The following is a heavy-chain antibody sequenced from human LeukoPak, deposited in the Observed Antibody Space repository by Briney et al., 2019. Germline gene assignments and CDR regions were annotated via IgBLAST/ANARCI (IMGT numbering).Heavy chain of an antibody. J-gene: IGHJ6*03. Sequence: ASVKVSCKASGYTLTGYYMHWVRQAPGQGLEWMGWINPNSGGTNYAQKFQGRVTMTRDTSISTAYMELSRLRSDDTAVYYCAREGIGDYGSGSYSPRYYMDVWGKGTTVTVSS. CDR3: AREGIGDYGSGSYSPRYYMDV. V-gene: IGHV1-2*02. CDR2: INPNSGGT. CDR1: GYTLTGYY. D-gene: IGHD3-10*01.